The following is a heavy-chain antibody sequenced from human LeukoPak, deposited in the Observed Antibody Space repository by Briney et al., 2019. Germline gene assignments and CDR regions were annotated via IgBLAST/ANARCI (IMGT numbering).Heavy chain of an antibody. V-gene: IGHV1-8*01. CDR1: GYTFTIYD. CDR2: MNPNSGNT. J-gene: IGHJ4*02. Sequence: ASVKVSYKASGYTFTIYDINWVRQAPGQGLEWMGWMNPNSGNTGYAQKFQGRVTMTRNTSISTAYMELSSLRSEDTAVYYCARGRFDYWGQGTLVTVSS. CDR3: ARGRFDY.